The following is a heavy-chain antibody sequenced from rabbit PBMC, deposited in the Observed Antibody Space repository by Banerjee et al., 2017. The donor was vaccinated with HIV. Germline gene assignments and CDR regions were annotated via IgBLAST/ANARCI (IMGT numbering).Heavy chain of an antibody. J-gene: IGHJ4*01. CDR1: GFSFSSSYY. CDR3: ARGYAGSSYVTFFDL. CDR2: IYTGDGST. D-gene: IGHD8-1*01. V-gene: IGHV1S40*01. Sequence: QSLEESGGDLVKPGASLTLTCTASGFSFSSSYYMCWVRQAPGKGLEWIACIYTGDGSTYYAIWARGRFTITRSTSLNTVTLQLTSLTAADTATYFCARGYAGSSYVTFFDLWGPGTLVTVS.